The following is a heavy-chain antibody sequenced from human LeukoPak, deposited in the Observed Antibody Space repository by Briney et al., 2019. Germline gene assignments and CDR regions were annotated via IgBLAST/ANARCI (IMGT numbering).Heavy chain of an antibody. J-gene: IGHJ1*01. V-gene: IGHV3-20*04. D-gene: IGHD6-13*01. CDR1: GFTFDDYG. CDR3: AKTDYSSPPGYFQH. CDR2: INWNGGSI. Sequence: GGSLRLSCAASGFTFDDYGMSWVRQAPGKGLEWVSGINWNGGSIAYVDSVKGRFTISRDNAKNSLYLQMNSLRAEDTAVYYCAKTDYSSPPGYFQHWGQGTLVTVSS.